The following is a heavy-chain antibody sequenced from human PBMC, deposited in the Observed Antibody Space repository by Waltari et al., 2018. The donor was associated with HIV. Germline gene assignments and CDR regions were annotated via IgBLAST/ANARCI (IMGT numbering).Heavy chain of an antibody. CDR2: ISYYGDNK. D-gene: IGHD6-19*01. CDR1: GFTFSSYG. Sequence: QVQLVESGGGVVQPGRSLRLSCVASGFTFSSYGMHWVRQAPGKGLEWVAVISYYGDNKYYADSVKGRFTISRDNSKNTLYLQMNSLRVEDTAVYYCAKGASGWSPGYWGQGTLVTVSS. J-gene: IGHJ4*02. CDR3: AKGASGWSPGY. V-gene: IGHV3-30*18.